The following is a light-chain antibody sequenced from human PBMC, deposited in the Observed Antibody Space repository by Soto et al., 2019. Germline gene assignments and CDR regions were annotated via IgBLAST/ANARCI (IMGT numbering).Light chain of an antibody. V-gene: IGKV3-20*01. J-gene: IGKJ4*01. CDR2: GAS. CDR3: QQHDSSPLP. CDR1: QSVTTQ. Sequence: EIVLTQSPGTLSLSPGERATLSCRASQSVTTQLAWYQQKPGQAPRLIIHGASSRATGVPDRITGSGSGTDFTLTISRLEPEDFAVYHCQQHDSSPLPFGGGTKVDIK.